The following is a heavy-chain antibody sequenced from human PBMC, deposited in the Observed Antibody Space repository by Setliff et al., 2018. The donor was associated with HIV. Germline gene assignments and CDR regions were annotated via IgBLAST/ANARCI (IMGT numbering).Heavy chain of an antibody. CDR2: INPSSGST. J-gene: IGHJ1*01. Sequence: ASVKVSCKASGYTFTSYYMHWVRQAPGQGLEWMGIINPSSGSTTYAQKFQGRVTMTRDTSTSTVYMALSSLRSEDTAVYYCARDPAPSSSASYFQHWGQGTPVTVTS. CDR1: GYTFTSYY. D-gene: IGHD6-6*01. V-gene: IGHV1-46*01. CDR3: ARDPAPSSSASYFQH.